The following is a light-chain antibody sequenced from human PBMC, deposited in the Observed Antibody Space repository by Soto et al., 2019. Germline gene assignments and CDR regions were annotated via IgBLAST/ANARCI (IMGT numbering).Light chain of an antibody. Sequence: ALTQPPSASGSPGQSVTISCTGTSSDVGAYKYVSWYQQYPGKAPKLMIYEVSKRPSGVPDRFSGSKSGNTASLTVSGLQAEDEADYYCTSYSGSNIWVFGGGTKLTVL. CDR3: TSYSGSNIWV. V-gene: IGLV2-8*01. J-gene: IGLJ3*02. CDR1: SSDVGAYKY. CDR2: EVS.